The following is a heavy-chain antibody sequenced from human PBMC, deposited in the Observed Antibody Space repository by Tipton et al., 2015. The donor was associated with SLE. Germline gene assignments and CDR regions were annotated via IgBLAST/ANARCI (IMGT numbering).Heavy chain of an antibody. CDR1: GGSLSGYY. V-gene: IGHV4-34*01. CDR2: INHSGST. Sequence: TLSLTCAVYGGSLSGYYWSWIRQPPGKGLEWIGNINHSGSTNYNPSLKSRVTISEDTSKNQFSLKLSSVTAADTAVYYCARGDQVVATTYMDVWGEGTTVTVSS. CDR3: ARGDQVVATTYMDV. D-gene: IGHD5-12*01. J-gene: IGHJ6*03.